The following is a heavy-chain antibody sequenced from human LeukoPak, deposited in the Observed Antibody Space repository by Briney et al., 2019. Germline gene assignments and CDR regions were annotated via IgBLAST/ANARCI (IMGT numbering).Heavy chain of an antibody. CDR3: ARADGTKPPYYFDY. J-gene: IGHJ4*02. CDR1: GGSISSSSYH. CDR2: IYYSGST. D-gene: IGHD1-1*01. V-gene: IGHV4-39*07. Sequence: SETLSLTCTVSGGSISSSSYHWGWIRQPPGKGLEWIGSIYYSGSTYYNPSLKSRVTISVDTSKNQFSLKLSSVTAADTAVYYCARADGTKPPYYFDYWGQGTLVTVSS.